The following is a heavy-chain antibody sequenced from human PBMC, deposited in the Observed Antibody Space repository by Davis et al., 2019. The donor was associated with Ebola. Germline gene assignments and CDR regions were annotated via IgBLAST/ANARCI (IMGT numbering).Heavy chain of an antibody. Sequence: AASVKVSCKASGYTFTTYAIHWVRQAPGQRLEWMGWINGGNGNTASSQNFQGRLTITRETSATTAYMELSSLRSEDTAIYYCARRYCSGISGNSWQYNYFDPWGQGTLVTVSP. J-gene: IGHJ5*02. CDR1: GYTFTTYA. CDR3: ARRYCSGISGNSWQYNYFDP. V-gene: IGHV1-3*01. CDR2: INGGNGNT. D-gene: IGHD2-15*01.